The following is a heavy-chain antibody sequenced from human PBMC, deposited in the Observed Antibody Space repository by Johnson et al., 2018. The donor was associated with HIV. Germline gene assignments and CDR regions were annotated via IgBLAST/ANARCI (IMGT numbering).Heavy chain of an antibody. V-gene: IGHV3-66*01. CDR2: LFSGGTT. Sequence: VQLVESGGGLVQPGGSLRLSCAASGFSVSTYYMSWVRQAPGRGLEWVSVLFSGGTTYYADSVKGRFTISRDNSKNTLFLQMNSLRGEDTAVYYCATQVDTVMRIGSNAFDIWGQGTLVTVSS. D-gene: IGHD5-18*01. J-gene: IGHJ3*02. CDR3: ATQVDTVMRIGSNAFDI. CDR1: GFSVSTYY.